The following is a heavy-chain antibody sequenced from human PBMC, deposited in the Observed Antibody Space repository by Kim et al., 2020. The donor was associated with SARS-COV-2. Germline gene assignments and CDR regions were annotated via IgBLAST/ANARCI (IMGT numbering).Heavy chain of an antibody. CDR3: AKDYSSSWYGGGHY. D-gene: IGHD6-13*01. CDR2: ISYDGSNK. CDR1: GFTFSSYG. Sequence: GGSLRLSCAASGFTFSSYGMHWVRQAPGKGLEWVAVISYDGSNKYYADSVKGRFTISRDNSKNTLYLQMNSLRAEDTAVYYCAKDYSSSWYGGGHYWGQGTLVNVSS. V-gene: IGHV3-30*18. J-gene: IGHJ4*02.